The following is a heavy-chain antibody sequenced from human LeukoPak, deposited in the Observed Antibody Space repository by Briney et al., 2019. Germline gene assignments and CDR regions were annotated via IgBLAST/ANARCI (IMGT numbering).Heavy chain of an antibody. CDR1: GFTFNSYS. CDR3: AIDKYGDYAFDY. D-gene: IGHD4-17*01. CDR2: ISSSSSPI. V-gene: IGHV3-48*04. Sequence: GRSLRLSCAASGFTFNSYSMNWVRQAPGKGLEWVSYISSSSSPIYYADSVKGRFTISRDNAKNSLYLQMDSLRAEDTAVYYCAIDKYGDYAFDYWSQGTLVTVSS. J-gene: IGHJ4*02.